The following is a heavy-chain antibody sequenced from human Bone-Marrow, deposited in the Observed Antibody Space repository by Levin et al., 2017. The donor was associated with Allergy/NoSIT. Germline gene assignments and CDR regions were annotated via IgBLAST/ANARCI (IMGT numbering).Heavy chain of an antibody. CDR2: IDPSDSYT. CDR3: ARLQDLGGVASDSLG. D-gene: IGHD3-16*01. CDR1: GNKFTSYW. J-gene: IGHJ4*02. V-gene: IGHV5-10-1*01. Sequence: SGESLKISCKGSGNKFTSYWINWVRQMPGKGLEWMGRIDPSDSYTNYSPSFQGHITFSADKSIHTVYLQWSSLKASDTGMYYCARLQDLGGVASDSLGWGQGTLVTVSS.